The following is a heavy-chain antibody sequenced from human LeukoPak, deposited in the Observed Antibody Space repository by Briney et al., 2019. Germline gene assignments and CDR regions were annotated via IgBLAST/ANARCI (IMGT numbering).Heavy chain of an antibody. CDR2: ISGSGGST. CDR3: AKPFTSYSSSSLFAEYSQH. V-gene: IGHV3-23*01. J-gene: IGHJ1*01. Sequence: GASLTLSCAASGFTFSSYAMSWVRQAPGEGLEWVSAISGSGGSTYYADSVKGRYTISRDNSKNTLYLQMNSLRAEDTAVYYCAKPFTSYSSSSLFAEYSQHWGQGTLVTVSS. D-gene: IGHD6-13*01. CDR1: GFTFSSYA.